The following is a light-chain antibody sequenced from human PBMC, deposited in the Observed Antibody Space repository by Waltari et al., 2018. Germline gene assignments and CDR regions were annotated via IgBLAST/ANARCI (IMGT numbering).Light chain of an antibody. CDR3: SSYAGSNNVV. J-gene: IGLJ2*01. Sequence: QSALTQPPSASGSPGQSVTISCTGTSSDVGRYNYVSWYQQHPGKAPKLMIYEVSKLPSGVPARLSGSKSGNTASLTVSGLQAEDEADYYCSSYAGSNNVVFGGGTKLTVL. V-gene: IGLV2-8*01. CDR1: SSDVGRYNY. CDR2: EVS.